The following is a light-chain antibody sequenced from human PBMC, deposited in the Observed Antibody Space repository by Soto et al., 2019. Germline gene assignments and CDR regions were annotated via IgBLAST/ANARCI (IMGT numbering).Light chain of an antibody. CDR3: QQYGSPTFT. V-gene: IGKV3-20*01. CDR1: ESISSTS. CDR2: GAT. J-gene: IGKJ5*01. Sequence: EIVLTQSPGILSFSLGERPTLSCRVSESISSTSLAWYQQKPGQAPRLLIYGATTRATGVPDSFSGSESGTDFTLSIRSLEPDDFVVYYCQQYGSPTFTVGQGNRRDIK.